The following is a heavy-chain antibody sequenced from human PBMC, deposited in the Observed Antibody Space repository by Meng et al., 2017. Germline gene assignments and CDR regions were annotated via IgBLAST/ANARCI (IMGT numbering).Heavy chain of an antibody. Sequence: ASVKVSCKASGYTFTSYDINWVRQATGQGLEWMGWMNPNSGNTGYAQKFQGRVTMTRNTSISTAYMELSSLRSEDTAVYYCARVERQWLANDYWGQGTLVTVSS. V-gene: IGHV1-8*01. CDR3: ARVERQWLANDY. CDR2: MNPNSGNT. CDR1: GYTFTSYD. D-gene: IGHD6-19*01. J-gene: IGHJ4*02.